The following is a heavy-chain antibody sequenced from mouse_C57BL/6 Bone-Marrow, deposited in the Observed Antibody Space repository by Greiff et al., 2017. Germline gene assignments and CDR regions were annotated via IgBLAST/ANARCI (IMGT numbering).Heavy chain of an antibody. V-gene: IGHV14-4*01. CDR1: GFNIKDDY. D-gene: IGHD1-1*01. CDR3: TTLTTVVATDYARDY. Sequence: EVQLQQSGAELVRPGASVKLSCTASGFNIKDDYMHWVKQRPEQGLEWIGWIDPENGDTEYASKFQGKATITADTSSNTAYLQLSSLTSEDTAVYYCTTLTTVVATDYARDYWGQGTSVTVSS. CDR2: IDPENGDT. J-gene: IGHJ4*01.